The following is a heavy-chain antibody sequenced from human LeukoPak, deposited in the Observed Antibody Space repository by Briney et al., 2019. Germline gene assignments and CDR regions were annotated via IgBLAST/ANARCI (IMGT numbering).Heavy chain of an antibody. J-gene: IGHJ5*02. CDR1: GYTFTSYG. Sequence: ASVKVSCKASGYTFTSYGISWVRQAPGQGLEWMGWISAYNGNTNYAQKLQGRVTMTTDTSTSTAYMELRSLRSDDTAVCYCARVVGGSYFNWFDPWGQGTLVTVSS. CDR2: ISAYNGNT. D-gene: IGHD1-26*01. V-gene: IGHV1-18*01. CDR3: ARVVGGSYFNWFDP.